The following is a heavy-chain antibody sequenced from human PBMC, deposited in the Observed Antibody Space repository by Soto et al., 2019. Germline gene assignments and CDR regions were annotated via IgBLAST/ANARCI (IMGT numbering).Heavy chain of an antibody. CDR2: IYHSGST. D-gene: IGHD1-26*01. CDR3: ARGGRSHYHPHAFDI. Sequence: PSETLSLTCAVSGGSISSGGYSWSWIRQPPGKGLEWIGYIYHSGSTYYNPSLKSRVTISVDRSKNQFSLKLSSVTAADTAVYYCARGGRSHYHPHAFDIWGQGTMVTVSS. V-gene: IGHV4-30-2*01. J-gene: IGHJ3*02. CDR1: GGSISSGGYS.